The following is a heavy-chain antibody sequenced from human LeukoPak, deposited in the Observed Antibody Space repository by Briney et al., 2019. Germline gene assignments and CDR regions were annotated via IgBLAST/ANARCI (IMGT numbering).Heavy chain of an antibody. CDR2: LTGSGST. Sequence: TGGSLRLSCVASGFAFSSFAMSWVRQAPGKGLEWVSGLTGSGSTYHADSVKGRFTISRDNSKNTLSLQMNSLRAEDTAVNYCAKMKGWRLYDYCMDVWGKGTTVTVSS. CDR3: AKMKGWRLYDYCMDV. J-gene: IGHJ6*03. D-gene: IGHD2-15*01. CDR1: GFAFSSFA. V-gene: IGHV3-23*01.